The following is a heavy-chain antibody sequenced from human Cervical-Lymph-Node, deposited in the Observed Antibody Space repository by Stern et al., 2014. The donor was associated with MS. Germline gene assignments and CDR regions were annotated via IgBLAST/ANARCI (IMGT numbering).Heavy chain of an antibody. Sequence: EVHLVESGGGLVQPGGSLTLSCAASGFTFSGYWMSWVRQAPGKGLEWVANINEDGSDEYYVDSVKGRFTITSDNTKTSVFLQMNNLRVEDTAVYYGVRDWKGDYCSVNWFDPWGQGTLVTVSS. V-gene: IGHV3-7*03. D-gene: IGHD2-21*02. CDR2: INEDGSDE. J-gene: IGHJ5*02. CDR3: VRDWKGDYCSVNWFDP. CDR1: GFTFSGYW.